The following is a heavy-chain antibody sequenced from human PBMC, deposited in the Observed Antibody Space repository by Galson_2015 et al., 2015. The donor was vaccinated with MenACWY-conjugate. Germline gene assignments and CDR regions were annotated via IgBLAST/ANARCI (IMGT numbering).Heavy chain of an antibody. CDR2: TYYRSRWFN. J-gene: IGHJ5*01. CDR1: GDSVSSNSAA. CDR3: ARDKGYLSGWSFNALNWFDS. V-gene: IGHV6-1*01. D-gene: IGHD6-19*01. Sequence: CAISGDSVSSNSAAWSWIRQSPSRGLEWLGRTYYRSRWFNDYAESVRSRITINPDTSKNQFSLQLSSVTPEDTVVYYCARDKGYLSGWSFNALNWFDSWGQGTLVTVSS.